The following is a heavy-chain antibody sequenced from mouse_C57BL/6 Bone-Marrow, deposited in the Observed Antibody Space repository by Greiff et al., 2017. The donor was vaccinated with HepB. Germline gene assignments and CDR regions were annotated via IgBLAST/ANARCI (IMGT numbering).Heavy chain of an antibody. J-gene: IGHJ3*01. CDR2: INSDGGST. CDR1: EYEFPSHD. D-gene: IGHD1-1*01. CDR3: ARPFLTSAWFAY. V-gene: IGHV5-2*01. Sequence: VQLKESGGGLVQPGESLKLSCESNEYEFPSHDMSWVRKTPEKRLELVAAINSDGGSTYYPDTMERRFIISRDNTKKTLYLQMSSLRSEDTAFYYCARPFLTSAWFAYWGQGTLVTVSA.